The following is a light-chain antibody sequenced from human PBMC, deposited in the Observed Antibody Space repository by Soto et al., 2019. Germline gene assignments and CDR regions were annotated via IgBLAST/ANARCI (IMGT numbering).Light chain of an antibody. CDR1: SSDVGAYNY. Sequence: QSALTQPASVSGSPGQSITISCTGTSSDVGAYNYVSWYQQHPGKAPKLLIYEVTNRPFGVSNRFSGSKSGNTASLTIAGLQTEDEADYYCSSYTTSRTRIFGGGTKVTVL. CDR2: EVT. J-gene: IGLJ2*01. CDR3: SSYTTSRTRI. V-gene: IGLV2-14*01.